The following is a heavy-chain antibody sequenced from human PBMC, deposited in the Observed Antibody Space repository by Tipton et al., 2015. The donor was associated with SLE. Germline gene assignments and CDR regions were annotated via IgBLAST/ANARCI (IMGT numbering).Heavy chain of an antibody. Sequence: SLRLSCAASGFTFSSYSMNWVRQAPGKGLEWVSSISSSGSTIYYADSVKGRFTISRDNAKNSLYLQMNSLRAEDTAVYYCARAPRGKDGYWGQGTLVTVSS. CDR1: GFTFSSYS. D-gene: IGHD5-24*01. CDR3: ARAPRGKDGY. V-gene: IGHV3-48*04. J-gene: IGHJ4*02. CDR2: ISSSGSTI.